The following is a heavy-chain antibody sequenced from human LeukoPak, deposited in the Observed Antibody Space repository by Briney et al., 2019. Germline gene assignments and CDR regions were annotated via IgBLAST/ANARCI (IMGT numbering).Heavy chain of an antibody. CDR2: ISAYNGNT. CDR1: GYTFTGYY. V-gene: IGHV1-18*04. D-gene: IGHD2-2*02. Sequence: ASVKVSCKASGYTFTGYYMHWVRQAPGQGLEWMGWISAYNGNTNYAQKLQGRVTMTTDTSTSTAYMELRSLRSDDTAVYYCARVRYCSSTSCYTDFDYWGQGTLVTVSS. CDR3: ARVRYCSSTSCYTDFDY. J-gene: IGHJ4*02.